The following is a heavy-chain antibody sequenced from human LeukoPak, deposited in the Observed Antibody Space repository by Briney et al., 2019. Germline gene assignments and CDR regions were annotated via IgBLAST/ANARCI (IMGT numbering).Heavy chain of an antibody. CDR3: ARDGAAAGYIDY. J-gene: IGHJ4*02. Sequence: ASVKVSCKASGYTFTGYYMHWVRQAPGQGLEWMGGIIPIFGTANYAQKFQGRVTITADKSTSTAYMELSSLRSEDTAVYYCARDGAAAGYIDYWGQGTLVTVSS. D-gene: IGHD6-13*01. CDR1: GYTFTGYY. CDR2: IIPIFGTA. V-gene: IGHV1-69*06.